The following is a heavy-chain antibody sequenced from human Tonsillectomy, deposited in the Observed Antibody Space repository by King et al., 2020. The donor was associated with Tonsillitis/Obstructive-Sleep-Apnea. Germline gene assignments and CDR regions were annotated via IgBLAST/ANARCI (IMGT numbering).Heavy chain of an antibody. CDR2: IYYSGST. D-gene: IGHD3-16*02. Sequence: VQLQESGPGLVKPSETLSLTCTVSGGSISSYYWSWIRQPPGKGLEWIGYIYYSGSTNSNPSLKSRVTISVDTSKNQFSLKLSSVTAADPAVYYCAGIHIMITFGGVIPFFSDDAFDIWGQGTMVTVSS. J-gene: IGHJ3*02. CDR1: GGSISSYY. V-gene: IGHV4-59*01. CDR3: AGIHIMITFGGVIPFFSDDAFDI.